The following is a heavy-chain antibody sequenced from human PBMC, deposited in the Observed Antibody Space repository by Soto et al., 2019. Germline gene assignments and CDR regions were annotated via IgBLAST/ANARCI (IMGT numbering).Heavy chain of an antibody. J-gene: IGHJ4*02. Sequence: QVQLVQSGAEVKKPGSSVKISCKASGGSSSRYGIHWVRQARGQGLEWMGGIVPLFGKANYTQQFQGRLTITADKSTGIVYMEVSNLKSEDTAVYYCARGWIDLGWYLDNWGQGTLVTVSS. D-gene: IGHD2-15*01. CDR3: ARGWIDLGWYLDN. V-gene: IGHV1-69*06. CDR1: GGSSSRYG. CDR2: IVPLFGKA.